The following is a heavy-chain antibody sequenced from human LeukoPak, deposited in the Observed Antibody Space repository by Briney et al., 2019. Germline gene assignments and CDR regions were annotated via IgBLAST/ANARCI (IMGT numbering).Heavy chain of an antibody. CDR2: LIPIFGTA. V-gene: IGHV1-69*13. CDR3: ARGARGGGKNSFDY. D-gene: IGHD1-7*01. J-gene: IGHJ4*02. Sequence: VKVSCKASGGTFSSYAISWVRQAPGQGLEWMGGLIPIFGTANYAQKFQGRVTITADESTSTAYMELSSLRSEDTAVYYCARGARGGGKNSFDYWGQGTLVTVSS. CDR1: GGTFSSYA.